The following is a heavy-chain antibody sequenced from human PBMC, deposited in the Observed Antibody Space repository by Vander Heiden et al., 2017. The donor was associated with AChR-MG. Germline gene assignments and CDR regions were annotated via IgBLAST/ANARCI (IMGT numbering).Heavy chain of an antibody. Sequence: QAQLVQSGAEVKKPGSSVKVSCKASGGTLSSYAISWVLQAPGQGLEWMGGIIPFFGTATYAQKVQGRVTITADESTSTAYMELSSLRSEDTAVYYCARQYYDFWSGYYDYWGQGTLVTVSS. V-gene: IGHV1-69*01. D-gene: IGHD3-3*01. J-gene: IGHJ4*02. CDR3: ARQYYDFWSGYYDY. CDR1: GGTLSSYA. CDR2: IIPFFGTA.